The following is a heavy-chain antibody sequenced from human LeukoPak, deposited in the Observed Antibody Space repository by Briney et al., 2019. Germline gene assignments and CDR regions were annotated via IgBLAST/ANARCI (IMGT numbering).Heavy chain of an antibody. V-gene: IGHV3-23*01. CDR2: ISGSGGST. CDR1: GFTFSSYA. D-gene: IGHD3-10*01. Sequence: GGSLRLSCAASGFTFSSYAMSWVRQAPGKGLEWVSAISGSGGSTYYADSVKGRFTISRDNSKNTLYLQMNSLRAEDTAVYYCAKDGLYYYGSGSYSDYWDQGTLVTVSS. CDR3: AKDGLYYYGSGSYSDY. J-gene: IGHJ4*02.